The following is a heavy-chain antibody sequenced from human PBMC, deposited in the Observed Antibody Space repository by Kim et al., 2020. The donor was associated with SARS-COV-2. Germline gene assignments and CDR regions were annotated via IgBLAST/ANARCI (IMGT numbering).Heavy chain of an antibody. J-gene: IGHJ2*01. CDR2: INAGNGNT. CDR3: ARGLDYYDSSGYPSNWYFD. Sequence: ASVKVSCKASGYTFTSYAMHWVRQAPGQRLEWMGWINAGNGNTKYSQKFQGRVTITTDISSSTAYMELSSLRSEDTAVYYCARGLDYYDSSGYPSNWYFD. D-gene: IGHD3-22*01. V-gene: IGHV1-3*01. CDR1: GYTFTSYA.